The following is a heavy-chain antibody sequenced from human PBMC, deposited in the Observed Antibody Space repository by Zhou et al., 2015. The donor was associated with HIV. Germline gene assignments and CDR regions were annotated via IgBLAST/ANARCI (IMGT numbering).Heavy chain of an antibody. CDR3: ASPLVELRDYVWGSYPPYAFDI. CDR2: IIPIFGTA. J-gene: IGHJ3*02. CDR1: GGTFSSYA. Sequence: QVQLVQSGAEVKKPGSSVKVSCKASGGTFSSYAISWVRQAPGQGLEWMGGIIPIFGTANYAQKFQGRVTITADESTSTAYMELSSLRSEDTAVYYCASPLVELRDYVWGSYPPYAFDIWGQGTMVTVSS. D-gene: IGHD3-16*02. V-gene: IGHV1-69*01.